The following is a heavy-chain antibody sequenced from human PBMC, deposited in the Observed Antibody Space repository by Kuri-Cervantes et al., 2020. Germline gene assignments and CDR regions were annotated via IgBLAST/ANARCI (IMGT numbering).Heavy chain of an antibody. Sequence: GGSLRLSCAASGFTFSSYGMHRVRQAPGKGLEWVAVIWYDGSNKYYTDSVKGRFTISRDNSKNTLDLQMNSLRAEDTAVYYCAKDVDYYDSISIYWGQGTLVTVSS. J-gene: IGHJ4*02. CDR3: AKDVDYYDSISIY. D-gene: IGHD3-22*01. CDR2: IWYDGSNK. V-gene: IGHV3-30*02. CDR1: GFTFSSYG.